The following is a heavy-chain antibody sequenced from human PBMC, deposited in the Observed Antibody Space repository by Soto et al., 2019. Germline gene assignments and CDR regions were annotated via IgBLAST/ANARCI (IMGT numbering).Heavy chain of an antibody. J-gene: IGHJ4*02. CDR1: GFSFGSYA. CDR3: ARWSHLDY. Sequence: GESLKISCAASGFSFGSYALSWFRQAPVKGLEWVSTISGSDGNTFYADSVKGRFSISRDNSQSTLYLQMNSLRADDTAMYYCARWSHLDYWGQGTSVTVSS. CDR2: ISGSDGNT. V-gene: IGHV3-23*01. D-gene: IGHD3-3*01.